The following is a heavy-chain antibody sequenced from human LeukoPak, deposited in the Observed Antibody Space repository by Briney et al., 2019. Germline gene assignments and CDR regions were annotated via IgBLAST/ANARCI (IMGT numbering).Heavy chain of an antibody. CDR2: INPNSGGT. CDR1: GYTFTGYY. CDR3: ARDAGYDILTGYSFDY. D-gene: IGHD3-9*01. J-gene: IGHJ4*02. Sequence: GASVKVSCKASGYTFTGYYMHWVRQAPGQGLEWMGWINPNSGGTNYAQKFQGRVTMTRDTSISTAYMELSRLRSDDTAVYYCARDAGYDILTGYSFDYWGQGTLVTVSS. V-gene: IGHV1-2*02.